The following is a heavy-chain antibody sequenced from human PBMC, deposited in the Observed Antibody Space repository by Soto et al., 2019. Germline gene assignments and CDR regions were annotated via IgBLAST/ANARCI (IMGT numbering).Heavy chain of an antibody. Sequence: QLQLQESGSGLVKPSQTLSLTCAVSGGSISSGGYSWSWFRQPPGKGLEWIGYIYHNRNTYYKPSLKSRVTISVDRSKNQFSLKLSSVTAADTAMYYCARVPSPWGQGTLVTVSS. CDR2: IYHNRNT. CDR3: ARVPSP. CDR1: GGSISSGGYS. V-gene: IGHV4-30-2*01. J-gene: IGHJ5*02.